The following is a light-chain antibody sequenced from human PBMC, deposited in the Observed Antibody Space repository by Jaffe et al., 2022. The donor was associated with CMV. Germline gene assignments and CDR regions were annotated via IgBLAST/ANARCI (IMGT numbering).Light chain of an antibody. CDR3: QQSGSSPPT. Sequence: EIVLTQSPGTLSLSPGERATLSCRASQIISSNYLAWYQQKPGQAPRLLIYGASSRATGIPDRFSGSGSETDFTLTISRLEPEDFAVYYCQQSGSSPPTFGQGAKLEIK. J-gene: IGKJ2*01. V-gene: IGKV3-20*01. CDR2: GAS. CDR1: QIISSNY.